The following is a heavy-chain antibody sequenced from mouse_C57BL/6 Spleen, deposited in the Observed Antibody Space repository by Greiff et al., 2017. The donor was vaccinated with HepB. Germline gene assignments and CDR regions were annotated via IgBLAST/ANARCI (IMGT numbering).Heavy chain of an antibody. CDR3: GRRRFEYYGSGTFDY. V-gene: IGHV1-20*01. D-gene: IGHD1-1*01. J-gene: IGHJ2*01. CDR2: INPYNGDT. Sequence: VQLKESGPELVKPGDSVKISCKASGYSFTGYFMNWVMQSHGKSLEWIGRINPYNGDTFYNQKFKVKATLTVDKSSSTAHMKLRSLTSEDSAVYYYGRRRFEYYGSGTFDYWGQGTTLTVSS. CDR1: GYSFTGYF.